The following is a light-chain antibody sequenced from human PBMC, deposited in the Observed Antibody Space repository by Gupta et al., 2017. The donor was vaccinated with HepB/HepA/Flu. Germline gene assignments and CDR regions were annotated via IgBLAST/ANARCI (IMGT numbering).Light chain of an antibody. CDR2: SNN. V-gene: IGLV1-44*01. CDR3: AAWDDSLNGV. Sequence: QSVLTPPPSASGTPGQRVTISCSGSSSNIGSNTVNWYQQLPGTAPKLLIYSNNQRPSGVPDRFSGSKSGTSASLDISGLQSEDEADYYCAAWDDSLNGVFGGGTKLTAL. J-gene: IGLJ3*02. CDR1: SSNIGSNT.